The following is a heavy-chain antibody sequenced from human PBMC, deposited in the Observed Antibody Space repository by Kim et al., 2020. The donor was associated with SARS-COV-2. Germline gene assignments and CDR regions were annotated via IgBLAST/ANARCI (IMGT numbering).Heavy chain of an antibody. CDR1: GYTFTDHG. CDR3: AREETVNDAFDV. J-gene: IGHJ3*01. Sequence: ASVKVSCKASGYTFTDHGMSWVRQAPGQGLEWMGWITPDNGKTSYLQSLQGRLTLTTDTSTSTAYMELRSLRSDDTAVYYCAREETVNDAFDVWGQGTMV. V-gene: IGHV1-18*01. D-gene: IGHD4-4*01. CDR2: ITPDNGKT.